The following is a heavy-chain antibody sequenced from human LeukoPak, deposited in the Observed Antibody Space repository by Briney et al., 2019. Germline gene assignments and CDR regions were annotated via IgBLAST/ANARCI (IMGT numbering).Heavy chain of an antibody. CDR1: GGSISSHY. V-gene: IGHV4-59*11. J-gene: IGHJ2*01. D-gene: IGHD4-23*01. Sequence: SETLSLTCTVSGGSISSHYWSWIRQPPGKTLEWIGYIYYSGATNSNPSLKSRVTISVDTSKNQVSLKMRSVTAADTAVYYCARTVVTLDWYFDLWGRGTLVSVSS. CDR3: ARTVVTLDWYFDL. CDR2: IYYSGAT.